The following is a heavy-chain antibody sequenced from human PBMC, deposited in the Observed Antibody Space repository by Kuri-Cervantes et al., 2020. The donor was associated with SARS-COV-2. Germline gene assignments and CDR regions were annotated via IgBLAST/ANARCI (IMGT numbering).Heavy chain of an antibody. CDR2: IYYSGST. J-gene: IGHJ6*03. D-gene: IGHD5-12*01. CDR1: GGSISSSSYY. Sequence: ESLKISCTVSGGSISSSSYYWGWIRQPPGKGLEWIGSIYYSGSTNYKPSLKSRVTISVDTSKNQFSLKLSSVTAADTAVYYCARQLRLYSMDVWGKGTTVTVSS. CDR3: ARQLRLYSMDV. V-gene: IGHV4-39*01.